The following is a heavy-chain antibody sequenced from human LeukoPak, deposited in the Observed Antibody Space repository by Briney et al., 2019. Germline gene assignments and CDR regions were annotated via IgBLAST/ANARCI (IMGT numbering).Heavy chain of an antibody. D-gene: IGHD6-19*01. CDR3: ASAERDVLAVAGHYYYGMDG. V-gene: IGHV3-30*03. CDR2: ISYDGSKK. CDR1: GFTFSSYG. J-gene: IGHJ6*04. Sequence: GRSLRLSCAASGFTFSSYGMHWVRQAPGKGLEWVAVISYDGSKKYYADSVKGRFTISRDNSKNTLYLQMNSLGAEDTAVYYSASAERDVLAVAGHYYYGMDGWGKVVTVT.